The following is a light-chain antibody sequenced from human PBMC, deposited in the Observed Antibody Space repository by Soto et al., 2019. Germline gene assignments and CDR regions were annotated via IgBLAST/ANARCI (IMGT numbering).Light chain of an antibody. V-gene: IGKV1-5*01. Sequence: HMTQSTSTLSASVGDRVTITCRASQSISSWLAWYQQKPGKAPNLLIYDASTLESGVPSRFSGSGSGTEFTLTISCLHPDDFANYYCQPYSSVCAFAQGIKV. J-gene: IGKJ1*01. CDR2: DAS. CDR3: QPYSSVCA. CDR1: QSISSW.